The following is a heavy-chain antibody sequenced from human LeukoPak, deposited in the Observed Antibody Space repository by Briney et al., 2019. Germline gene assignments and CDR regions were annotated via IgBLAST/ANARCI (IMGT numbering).Heavy chain of an antibody. Sequence: ASVKVSCKASGYTFTSYGIHWVRQAPGQRPEWMGWINAANGNIKYSQKFQGRVSITADTSASTASMELSSLRSEDTAVYYCARDPAYHYAVDVWGQGTTVTVSS. D-gene: IGHD2-2*01. J-gene: IGHJ6*02. CDR3: ARDPAYHYAVDV. V-gene: IGHV1-3*01. CDR1: GYTFTSYG. CDR2: INAANGNI.